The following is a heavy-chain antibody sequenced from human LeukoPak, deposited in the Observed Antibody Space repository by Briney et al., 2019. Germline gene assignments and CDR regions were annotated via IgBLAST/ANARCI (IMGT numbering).Heavy chain of an antibody. V-gene: IGHV3-23*01. D-gene: IGHD4-23*01. CDR2: ISVSGTGT. CDR3: ASHPRSGGNFDY. Sequence: PGGSLRLSCAASGFTFSTCAMSWVRQAPGKGLEWVSAISVSGTGTYYADSVKGRFTISRDNSKNTLYLEMKNLRAEDTAVYYCASHPRSGGNFDYWGRGTLVTVSS. J-gene: IGHJ4*02. CDR1: GFTFSTCA.